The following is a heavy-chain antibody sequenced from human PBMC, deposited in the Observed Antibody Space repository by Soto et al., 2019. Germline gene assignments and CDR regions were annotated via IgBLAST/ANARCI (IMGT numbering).Heavy chain of an antibody. CDR1: GFTFSSYS. V-gene: IGHV3-48*02. CDR2: ISSSSTI. Sequence: PGGSLRLSCAASGFTFSSYSMNWVRQAPGKGLEWVSYISSSSTIYYADSVKGRFTISRDNAKNSLYLQMNSLRDEDTAVYYCARDSGSYGYSGYYYYGMDVWGQGTTVTVSS. J-gene: IGHJ6*02. CDR3: ARDSGSYGYSGYYYYGMDV. D-gene: IGHD5-18*01.